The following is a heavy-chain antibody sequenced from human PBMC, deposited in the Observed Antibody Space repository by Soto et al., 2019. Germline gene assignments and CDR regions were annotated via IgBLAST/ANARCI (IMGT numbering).Heavy chain of an antibody. J-gene: IGHJ4*02. V-gene: IGHV1-18*01. CDR3: ARDLTSPITVLVGGAQDY. CDR2: ISAYNGNT. Sequence: ASVKVSCKASGYTFTSYGISWVRQAPGQGLEWMGWISAYNGNTNYAQKLQGRVTMTTDTSTSTAYMELRSLRSDDTAVYYCARDLTSPITVLVGGAQDYWGQGTLVTVSS. CDR1: GYTFTSYG. D-gene: IGHD2-8*02.